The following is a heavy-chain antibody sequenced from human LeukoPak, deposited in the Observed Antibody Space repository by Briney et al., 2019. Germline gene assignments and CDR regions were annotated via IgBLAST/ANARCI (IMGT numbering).Heavy chain of an antibody. Sequence: PARSMTLACLAYGFTPDDYAMHWVRQAPGKGVEWVSGIRWNSGSIGYADFVKGRFTISRDNAKNSLYLQMNSLRAEDMALYYCARVVPAAIQDYYFDYWGQGTLVTVSS. CDR2: IRWNSGSI. J-gene: IGHJ4*02. CDR1: GFTPDDYA. V-gene: IGHV3-9*02. D-gene: IGHD2-2*02. CDR3: ARVVPAAIQDYYFDY.